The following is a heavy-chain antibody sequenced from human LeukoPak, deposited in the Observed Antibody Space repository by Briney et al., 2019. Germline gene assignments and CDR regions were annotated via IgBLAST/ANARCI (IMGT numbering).Heavy chain of an antibody. V-gene: IGHV1-69*04. CDR1: GGTFSSYA. D-gene: IGHD5-12*01. Sequence: SVKVSCKASGGTFSSYAISWVRHAPGQGLEWMGRIIPILGIANYAQKFQGRVTITADKSTSTAYMELSSLRSEDTAVYYCARGYLATLNAFDIWGQGTMVTVSS. CDR2: IIPILGIA. J-gene: IGHJ3*02. CDR3: ARGYLATLNAFDI.